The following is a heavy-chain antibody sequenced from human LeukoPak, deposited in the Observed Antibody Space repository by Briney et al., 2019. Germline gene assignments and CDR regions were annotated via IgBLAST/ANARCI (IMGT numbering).Heavy chain of an antibody. CDR3: AKDLGSVVTPPSLDF. V-gene: IGHV3-23*01. J-gene: IGHJ4*02. CDR1: GFTFRSHA. D-gene: IGHD4-23*01. CDR2: ISGSGGDT. Sequence: GGSLRLSCVGSGFTFRSHAMSWVRQAPGKGLEWVSAISGSGGDTYYADSVKGRFTISRDNSKNTLYLQMSSLRAEDTAVYYCAKDLGSVVTPPSLDFWGQGTLVTVSS.